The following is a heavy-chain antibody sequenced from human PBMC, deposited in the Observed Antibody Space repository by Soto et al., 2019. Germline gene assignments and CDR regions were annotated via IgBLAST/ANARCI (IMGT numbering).Heavy chain of an antibody. J-gene: IGHJ6*02. V-gene: IGHV4-39*01. CDR2: IYYSGST. D-gene: IGHD6-13*01. Sequence: ETLSLTCTVSGGSISSSSYYWGWIRQPPGKGLEWIGSIYYSGSTYYNPSLKSRVTISVGTSKNQFSLKLSSVTAADTAVYYCARQGAAAGMGWIYYGMDVWGQGTTVTVSS. CDR1: GGSISSSSYY. CDR3: ARQGAAAGMGWIYYGMDV.